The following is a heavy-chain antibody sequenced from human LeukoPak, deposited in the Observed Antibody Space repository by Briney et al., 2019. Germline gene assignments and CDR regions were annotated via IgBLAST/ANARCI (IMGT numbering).Heavy chain of an antibody. Sequence: GASVKVSCKASGGTFSSYAISWVRQAPGQGLEWMGIINPSGGSTSYAQKFQGRVTMTRDTSTSTVYMELSSLRSEDTAVYYCARGEEITMIVVVLDYWGQGTLVTVSS. CDR1: GGTFSSYA. D-gene: IGHD3-22*01. CDR2: INPSGGST. J-gene: IGHJ4*02. V-gene: IGHV1-46*01. CDR3: ARGEEITMIVVVLDY.